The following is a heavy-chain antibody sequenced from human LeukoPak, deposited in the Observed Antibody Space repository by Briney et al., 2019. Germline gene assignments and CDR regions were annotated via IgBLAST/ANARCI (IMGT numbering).Heavy chain of an antibody. CDR1: GGSISSYY. Sequence: SETLSLTCTVSGGSISSYYWSWIRQPAGKGLEWIGRIYTSGSTNYNPSLKSRVTMSVDTSKNRFSLKLSSVTAADTAVYYCARGPGYCSGTSCADDAFDIWGQGTMVTVSS. CDR2: IYTSGST. V-gene: IGHV4-4*07. CDR3: ARGPGYCSGTSCADDAFDI. J-gene: IGHJ3*02. D-gene: IGHD2-2*01.